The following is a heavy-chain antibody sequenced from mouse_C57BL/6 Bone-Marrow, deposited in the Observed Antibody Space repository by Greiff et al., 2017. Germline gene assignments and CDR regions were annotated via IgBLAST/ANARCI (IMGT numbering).Heavy chain of an antibody. Sequence: QVQLQQSGAELVRPGTSVKVSCKASGYAFTNYLIEWVKQRPGQGLEWIGVINPGSGGTNYNEKFKGKATLTADKSSSTAYMRLSSLTSEDSAVFFCAKDSSGSGAWFAYWGQGTLVTVSA. D-gene: IGHD3-2*02. CDR2: INPGSGGT. J-gene: IGHJ3*01. CDR3: AKDSSGSGAWFAY. CDR1: GYAFTNYL. V-gene: IGHV1-54*01.